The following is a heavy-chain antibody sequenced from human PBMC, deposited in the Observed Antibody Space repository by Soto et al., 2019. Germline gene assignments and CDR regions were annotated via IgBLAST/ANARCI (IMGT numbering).Heavy chain of an antibody. V-gene: IGHV4-34*01. J-gene: IGHJ6*02. CDR1: GGSFRGYY. CDR2: INHSGTS. Sequence: PSETLSLTCTVSGGSFRGYYWGWVRQPPGKGLEWIGEINHSGTSNYHPSLKSRVTISVATSKNQFSLTVNSVTPADTAVYYCGRGDTNFPGGWSFWAQGTTVTASS. CDR3: GRGDTNFPGGWSF.